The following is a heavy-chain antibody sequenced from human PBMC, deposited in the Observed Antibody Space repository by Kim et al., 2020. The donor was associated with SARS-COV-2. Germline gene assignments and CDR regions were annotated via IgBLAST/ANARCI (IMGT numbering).Heavy chain of an antibody. Sequence: ASVKVSCKASGYTFTGYYMHWVRQAPGQGLEWMGWINPNSGGTNYAQKFQGWVTMTRDTSISTAYMELSRLRSDDTAVYYCARGGGARLWFGELLKPLYVQTHYYGMDVWGQGTTVTVSS. CDR1: GYTFTGYY. CDR2: INPNSGGT. J-gene: IGHJ6*02. D-gene: IGHD3-10*01. CDR3: ARGGGARLWFGELLKPLYVQTHYYGMDV. V-gene: IGHV1-2*04.